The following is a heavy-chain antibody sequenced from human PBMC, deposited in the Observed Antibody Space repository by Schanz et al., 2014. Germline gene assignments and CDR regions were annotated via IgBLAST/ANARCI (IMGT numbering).Heavy chain of an antibody. CDR3: ARGGNGSHYRLDY. D-gene: IGHD1-26*01. V-gene: IGHV3-48*01. Sequence: EVQLVESGGGLIQPGGSLRLSCAASGFGFSSYSMNWVRQAPGKGLEWVSYISGSSRTIYYADSMKGRFTVSRDNAENALYLQMNSLRAENTGLYFCARGGNGSHYRLDYWGQGTLVTVSS. J-gene: IGHJ4*02. CDR2: ISGSSRTI. CDR1: GFGFSSYS.